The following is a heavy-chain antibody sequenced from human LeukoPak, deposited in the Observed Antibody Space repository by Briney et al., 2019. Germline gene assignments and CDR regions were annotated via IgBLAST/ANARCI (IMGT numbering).Heavy chain of an antibody. D-gene: IGHD6-19*01. CDR3: ERTPFIAVAYGMDV. V-gene: IGHV4-4*02. CDR1: GGSISSSNW. CDR2: IYHSGST. Sequence: SETLSLTCADSGGSISSSNWWSWVRQPPGKGLEWIGEIYHSGSTNYNPSLKSRVTISVDKSKNQFSLKLSSVTAADTAVYYCERTPFIAVAYGMDVWGKGTTVTVSS. J-gene: IGHJ6*04.